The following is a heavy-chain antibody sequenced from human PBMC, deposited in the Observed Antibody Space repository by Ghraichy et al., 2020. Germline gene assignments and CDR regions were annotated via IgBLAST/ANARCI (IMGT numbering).Heavy chain of an antibody. CDR2: ISSSSSYI. CDR3: ARGQARRYYGSGSSDYFDY. J-gene: IGHJ4*02. Sequence: GGSLRLSCAASGFTFNSYSMNWVRQAPGKGLEWVSSISSSSSYIYYADSVKGRFTISRDNAKNSLYLQMNSLRAEDTAVYYCARGQARRYYGSGSSDYFDYWGQGTLVTVSS. CDR1: GFTFNSYS. D-gene: IGHD3-10*01. V-gene: IGHV3-21*01.